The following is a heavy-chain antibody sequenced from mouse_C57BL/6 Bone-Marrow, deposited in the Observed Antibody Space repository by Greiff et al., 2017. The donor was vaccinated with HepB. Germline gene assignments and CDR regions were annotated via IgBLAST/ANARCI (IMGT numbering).Heavy chain of an antibody. D-gene: IGHD1-1*01. Sequence: EVQLVESGGGLVQPKGSLKLSCAASGFTFNTYAMHWVRQAPGKGLEWVARIRSKSSNYATYYADSVKDRFTISRDDSQSMLYLQMNNLKTEDTAMYYCVRDGDYGSSYYFDYWGQGTTLTVSS. V-gene: IGHV10-3*01. CDR2: IRSKSSNYAT. J-gene: IGHJ2*01. CDR3: VRDGDYGSSYYFDY. CDR1: GFTFNTYA.